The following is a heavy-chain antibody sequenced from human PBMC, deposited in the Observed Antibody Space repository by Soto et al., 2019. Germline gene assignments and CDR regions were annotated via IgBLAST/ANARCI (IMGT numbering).Heavy chain of an antibody. CDR1: GYTFTTYG. J-gene: IGHJ4*02. D-gene: IGHD5-12*01. V-gene: IGHV1-18*01. CDR2: IKVYT. CDR3: ARDKGEMATDTFDY. Sequence: ASVKVSCKASGYTFTTYGISWVRQAPGQGLEWLGWIKVYTHYAQKLQGRVTMTTDTSTSTAYMELRSLRSDDTAVYYCARDKGEMATDTFDYWGQVNLVTAPQ.